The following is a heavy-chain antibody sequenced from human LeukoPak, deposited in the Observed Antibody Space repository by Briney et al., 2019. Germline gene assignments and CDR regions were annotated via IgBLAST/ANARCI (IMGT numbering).Heavy chain of an antibody. J-gene: IGHJ4*02. CDR2: IDPSDSYT. Sequence: GESLRISCKGCGYSFTNYWISWVRQMPGKGLEWMGRIDPSDSYTNYSPSFQGHVTISADKSIRTAYLQWGSLKASDTAMYYCARILWFGELLPSNIDYWGQGTLVTVYS. V-gene: IGHV5-10-1*01. CDR1: GYSFTNYW. CDR3: ARILWFGELLPSNIDY. D-gene: IGHD3-10*01.